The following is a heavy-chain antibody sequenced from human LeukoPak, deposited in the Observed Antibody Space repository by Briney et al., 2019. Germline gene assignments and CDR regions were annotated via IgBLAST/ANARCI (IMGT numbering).Heavy chain of an antibody. Sequence: PSETLSLTCAVYGGSFSGYYWSWIRQPPGKGLEWIGEINHSGSTNYNPSLKSRVTISVDKSKNQFSLKLSSVTAPDTAVYYCARVLGSGWYGLIDYWGQGTLVTVSS. CDR3: ARVLGSGWYGLIDY. CDR1: GGSFSGYY. V-gene: IGHV4-34*01. J-gene: IGHJ4*02. CDR2: INHSGST. D-gene: IGHD6-19*01.